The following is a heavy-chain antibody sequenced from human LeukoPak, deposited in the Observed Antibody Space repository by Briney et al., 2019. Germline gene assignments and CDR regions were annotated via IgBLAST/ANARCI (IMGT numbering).Heavy chain of an antibody. D-gene: IGHD1-26*01. CDR2: INSNSGGT. V-gene: IGHV1-2*02. CDR3: GREKGEGAKWFDP. Sequence: GASVKVSCKASGYTFTGYYMHWVRQAPGQGLEWMGWINSNSGGTNYAQKFQGRVTMTRDTSISTVYMELSRLRSDDTAVYYCGREKGEGAKWFDPWGQGTLVTVFS. CDR1: GYTFTGYY. J-gene: IGHJ5*02.